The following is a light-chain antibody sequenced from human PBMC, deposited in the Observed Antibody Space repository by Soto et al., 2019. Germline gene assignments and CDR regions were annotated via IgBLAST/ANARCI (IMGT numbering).Light chain of an antibody. CDR1: QTISSW. Sequence: DIQRPQSPSTLSASVGDRVTITCRASQTISSWLAWYQQKPGKAPKLLIYKASTLKSGVPSRFSGSGSGTEFTLTISSLQPDDFATYYCQHYNSYSEAFGQGTKVDI. CDR3: QHYNSYSEA. J-gene: IGKJ1*01. CDR2: KAS. V-gene: IGKV1-5*03.